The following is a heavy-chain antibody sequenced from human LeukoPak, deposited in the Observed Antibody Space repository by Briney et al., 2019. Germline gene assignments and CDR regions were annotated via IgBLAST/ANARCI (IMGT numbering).Heavy chain of an antibody. Sequence: NASETLSLTCTVSGGSISSYYWSWIRQPPGKGLEWIGYIDYSGSTNYNPSLKSRVTISVDTSKNQFSLKLSSVTAADTAVYYCARAIMDYSLGGGAFDIWGQGTMVTVSS. CDR2: IDYSGST. D-gene: IGHD4-11*01. CDR3: ARAIMDYSLGGGAFDI. J-gene: IGHJ3*02. V-gene: IGHV4-59*01. CDR1: GGSISSYY.